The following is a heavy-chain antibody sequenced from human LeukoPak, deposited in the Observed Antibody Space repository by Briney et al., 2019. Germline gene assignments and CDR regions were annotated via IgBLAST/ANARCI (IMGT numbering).Heavy chain of an antibody. J-gene: IGHJ6*02. CDR1: GGSFSTSSYY. D-gene: IGHD3-10*01. CDR2: IYYTGST. V-gene: IGHV4-39*07. Sequence: SETLSLTCTVSGGSFSTSSYYWGWIRQPPGKGLEWIGGIYYTGSTYFNPSLKSRVTISVDTSKNQFSLKLSSVTAADTAVYYCARGIRGVTPYCYYGMDVWGQGTTVTVSS. CDR3: ARGIRGVTPYCYYGMDV.